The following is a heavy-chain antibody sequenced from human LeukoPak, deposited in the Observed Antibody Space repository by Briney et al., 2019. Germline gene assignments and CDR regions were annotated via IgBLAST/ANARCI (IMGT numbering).Heavy chain of an antibody. D-gene: IGHD5-18*01. V-gene: IGHV4-38-2*01. CDR3: ASTVGTAMVNY. CDR1: GYSISSGYY. Sequence: SETLSLTCAVSGYSISSGYYWSWIRQPPGKGLEWIGSIYHSGSTYYNPSLKSRVTISVDTSKNQFSLKLSSVTAADTAVYYCASTVGTAMVNYWGQGTLVTVSS. J-gene: IGHJ4*02. CDR2: IYHSGST.